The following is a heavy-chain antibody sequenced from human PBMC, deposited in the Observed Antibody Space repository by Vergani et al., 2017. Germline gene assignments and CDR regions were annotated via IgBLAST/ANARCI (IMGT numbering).Heavy chain of an antibody. CDR2: ISSNGGST. CDR1: GFTFSSYA. D-gene: IGHD4-11*01. Sequence: EVQLVESGGGLVQPGGSLRLSCSASGFTFSSYAMHWVRQAPGKGLEYVSAISSNGGSTYYADSVKGRFTISRDNSKNTLYLQMSSLRAEDTAVYYCARDPAGLTTGYYYYMDVWGKGTTVTVSS. CDR3: ARDPAGLTTGYYYYMDV. V-gene: IGHV3-64D*06. J-gene: IGHJ6*03.